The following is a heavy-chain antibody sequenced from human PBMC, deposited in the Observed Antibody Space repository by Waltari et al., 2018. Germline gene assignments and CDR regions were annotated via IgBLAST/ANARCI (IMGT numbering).Heavy chain of an antibody. D-gene: IGHD3-22*01. CDR3: ARSLVYDTSGDEAFDI. CDR1: GFPFSDYS. J-gene: IGHJ3*02. CDR2: ISSSSSYK. Sequence: EVQLVESGGGLVKPGGSLRLSCAASGFPFSDYSMIWVRLAPGKGLEWVSLISSSSSYKYYADSVKGRFTISRDNAKNSLYLQMNSLRAEDTAVYYCARSLVYDTSGDEAFDIWGQGTMVTVSS. V-gene: IGHV3-21*02.